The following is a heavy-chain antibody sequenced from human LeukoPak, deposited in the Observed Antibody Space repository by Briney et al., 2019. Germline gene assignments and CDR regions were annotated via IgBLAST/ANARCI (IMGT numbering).Heavy chain of an antibody. J-gene: IGHJ6*02. CDR2: ISAYNGNT. Sequence: GASVKVSCKASGYTFTRYYMHWVRQAPGQGLEWMGWISAYNGNTNYAQKLQGRVTMTTDTSTSTAYMELRSLRSDDTAVYYCARGIYYYYGMDVWGQGTTVTVSS. CDR3: ARGIYYYYGMDV. D-gene: IGHD2-15*01. V-gene: IGHV1-18*04. CDR1: GYTFTRYY.